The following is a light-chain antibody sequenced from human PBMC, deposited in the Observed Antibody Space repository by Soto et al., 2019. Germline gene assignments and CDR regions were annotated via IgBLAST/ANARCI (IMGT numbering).Light chain of an antibody. Sequence: EIVLTQSPATLSLSPGERATLSCRASQSLDNYLAWYQHKPGQAPRLLIYDASTRATDIPARFSGSGSGTDFTLAISSLEPEDFAVYYCQQRGHWPSFGGGTKVEIK. CDR2: DAS. V-gene: IGKV3-11*01. CDR3: QQRGHWPS. CDR1: QSLDNY. J-gene: IGKJ4*01.